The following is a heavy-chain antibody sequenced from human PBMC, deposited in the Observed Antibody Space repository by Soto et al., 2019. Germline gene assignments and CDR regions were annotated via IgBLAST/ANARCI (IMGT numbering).Heavy chain of an antibody. CDR1: GYTFANYG. J-gene: IGHJ6*03. CDR2: ISIHNGNT. CDR3: ARMTTRDYSHYYLDV. V-gene: IGHV1-18*04. Sequence: LEQSGGEVKKSGASVKVSCKASGYTFANYGISWVRQAPGQGLEWMGWISIHNGNTNFAQKFQGRVTLTTDTTTSTANMELRSLRSDDTAVYYCARMTTRDYSHYYLDVWGKGTTVTVSS.